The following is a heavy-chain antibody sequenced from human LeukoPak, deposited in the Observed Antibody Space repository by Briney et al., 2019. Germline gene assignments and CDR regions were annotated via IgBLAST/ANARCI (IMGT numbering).Heavy chain of an antibody. V-gene: IGHV1-18*01. CDR3: ARVEQLQDHYYFYMDA. CDR2: ISAYQGNT. CDR1: GYTFSNYG. J-gene: IGHJ6*03. D-gene: IGHD6-19*01. Sequence: ASVKVSCKASGYTFSNYGISWVRQAPGQGLEWMGWISAYQGNTKYAQRLQGRVTMTTDTSTGTANMELRSLRSDDTAVYYCARVEQLQDHYYFYMDAWGKGTTVAVSS.